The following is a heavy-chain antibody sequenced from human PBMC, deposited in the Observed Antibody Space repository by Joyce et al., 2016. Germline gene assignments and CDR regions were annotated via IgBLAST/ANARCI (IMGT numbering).Heavy chain of an antibody. V-gene: IGHV1-69*01. CDR3: ARDSYGNYHTSFYYYMDV. CDR1: VGTFSTYA. CDR2: IIPSLATA. Sequence: QVHLVQSGAEVKKPGSSVKCSCKASVGTFSTYAISWVRQAPGQGLEWMGGIIPSLATARYEQKFQGRVTITADESTSTAFMELSSLRSEDTAVYYCARDSYGNYHTSFYYYMDVWGKGTTVTVSS. D-gene: IGHD4-11*01. J-gene: IGHJ6*03.